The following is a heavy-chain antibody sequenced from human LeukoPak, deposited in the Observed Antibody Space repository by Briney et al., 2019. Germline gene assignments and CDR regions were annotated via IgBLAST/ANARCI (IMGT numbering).Heavy chain of an antibody. D-gene: IGHD2-2*01. J-gene: IGHJ6*03. Sequence: GESLQISCQGSGYSFTSYWIGWVRPMPGKGLEWMGIIYPGDSDTRYSPSFQGQVTISADKSISTAYLQWSSLKASDTAMYYCARSPYVVPAAPGYYYYYYMDVWGKGTTVTVSS. CDR1: GYSFTSYW. CDR2: IYPGDSDT. V-gene: IGHV5-51*01. CDR3: ARSPYVVPAAPGYYYYYYMDV.